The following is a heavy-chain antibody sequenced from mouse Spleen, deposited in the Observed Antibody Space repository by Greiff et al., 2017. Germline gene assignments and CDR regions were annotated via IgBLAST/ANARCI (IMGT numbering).Heavy chain of an antibody. D-gene: IGHD2-2*01. CDR2: IDPSDSET. CDR3: ARRRYGYSYAMDY. Sequence: VQLQQPGAELVRPGSSVKLSCKASGYTFTSYWMHWVKQRPIQGLEWIGNIDPSDSETHYNQKFKDKATLTVDKSSSTAYMQLSSLTSEDSAVYYCARRRYGYSYAMDYWGQGTSVTVSS. CDR1: GYTFTSYW. V-gene: IGHV1-52*01. J-gene: IGHJ4*01.